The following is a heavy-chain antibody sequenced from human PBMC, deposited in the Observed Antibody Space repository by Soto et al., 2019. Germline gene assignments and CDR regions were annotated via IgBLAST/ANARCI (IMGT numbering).Heavy chain of an antibody. D-gene: IGHD1-1*01. CDR2: IYYSGSSGST. CDR3: ARMNQLAPKRNAFDI. CDR1: GVSISSYY. J-gene: IGHJ3*02. V-gene: IGHV4-59*01. Sequence: PSETLSLTCTVSGVSISSYYWTWTRQPPGKGLEWIGYIYYSGSSGSTNYSPSLKSRVTMSADTSKNQFSLKLSSVTAADTAVYYCARMNQLAPKRNAFDIWGQGTMVT.